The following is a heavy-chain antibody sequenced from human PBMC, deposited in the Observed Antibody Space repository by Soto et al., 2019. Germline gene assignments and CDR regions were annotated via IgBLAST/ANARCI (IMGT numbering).Heavy chain of an antibody. CDR1: GYTFTSYA. Sequence: ASVKVSCKASGYTFTSYAMHWVRQAPGQRLEWMGWINAGNGNTKYSQKFQGRVTITRDKSTSTAYMELSSLRSEDTAVYYCARSIVPAAILQDAFDIWGQGTMVTVSS. V-gene: IGHV1-3*01. J-gene: IGHJ3*02. CDR3: ARSIVPAAILQDAFDI. CDR2: INAGNGNT. D-gene: IGHD2-2*01.